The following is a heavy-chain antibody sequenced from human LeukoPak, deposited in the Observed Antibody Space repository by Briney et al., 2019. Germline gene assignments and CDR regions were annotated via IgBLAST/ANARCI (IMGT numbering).Heavy chain of an antibody. CDR1: GGSISSGDYY. D-gene: IGHD2-15*01. Sequence: TLSLPCTVSGGSISSGDYYWSSIRQPPGKGLEWIGYIYYSGSTNYNPSLKSRVTISVDTSKNQFSLKLSSVTAADTAVYYCARCYYYYYYMDVWGKGTTVTVSS. CDR3: ARCYYYYYYMDV. V-gene: IGHV4-61*08. CDR2: IYYSGST. J-gene: IGHJ6*03.